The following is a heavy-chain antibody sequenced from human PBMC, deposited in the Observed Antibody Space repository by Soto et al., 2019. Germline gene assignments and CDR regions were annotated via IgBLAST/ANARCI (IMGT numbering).Heavy chain of an antibody. D-gene: IGHD4-17*01. Sequence: QVQLVESGGGVVQPGRSLRLSCAASGFTFSNYGMHWVRQAPGKGLEWVAVISYHGSDKYYADSVKGRFTISRDNSKNTLYLQMDSLRAEDTAVYYCAKDHLTTTVTTVGYWGQGNLVTVSS. CDR1: GFTFSNYG. CDR3: AKDHLTTTVTTVGY. CDR2: ISYHGSDK. J-gene: IGHJ4*02. V-gene: IGHV3-30*18.